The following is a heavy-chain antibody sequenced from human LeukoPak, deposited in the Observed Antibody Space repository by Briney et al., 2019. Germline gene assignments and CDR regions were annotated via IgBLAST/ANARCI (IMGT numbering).Heavy chain of an antibody. J-gene: IGHJ6*03. V-gene: IGHV4-39*07. CDR1: GGSIRSSSYY. CDR2: IYYSGIT. D-gene: IGHD3-10*01. Sequence: PSETLSLTCTVSGGSIRSSSYYWGWIRQPPGKGLEWIGSIYYSGITYYNPSLKSRLTISVDTSKNQFSLKLSSVTAADTAVYYCARGIAGISRPPYYYYMDVWGKGTTVTVSS. CDR3: ARGIAGISRPPYYYYMDV.